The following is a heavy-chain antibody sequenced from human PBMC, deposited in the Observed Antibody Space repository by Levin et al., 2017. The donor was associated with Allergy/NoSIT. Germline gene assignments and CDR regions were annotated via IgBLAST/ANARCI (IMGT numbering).Heavy chain of an antibody. CDR3: ARRAVAGTKQFDY. Sequence: GESLKISCKGSGYSFTSYWISWVRQMPGKGLEWMGRIDPSDSYTNYSPSFQGHVTISADKSSSTAYLQWSSLKASDTAMYYCARRAVAGTKQFDYWGQGTLVTVSS. J-gene: IGHJ4*02. V-gene: IGHV5-10-1*01. D-gene: IGHD6-19*01. CDR1: GYSFTSYW. CDR2: IDPSDSYT.